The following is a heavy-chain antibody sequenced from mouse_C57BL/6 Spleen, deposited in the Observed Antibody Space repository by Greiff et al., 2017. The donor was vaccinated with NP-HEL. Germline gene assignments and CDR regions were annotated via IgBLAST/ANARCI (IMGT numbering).Heavy chain of an antibody. CDR1: GYTFTDYE. D-gene: IGHD1-1*01. Sequence: QVQLQQSGAELVRPGASVTLSCKASGYTFTDYEMHWVKQTPVHGLEWIGAIDPETGGTAYNQKFKGKAILTADKSSSTAYMELRSLTSEDSAVYYCTRSYGSTVYYAMDYWGQGTSVTVSS. CDR3: TRSYGSTVYYAMDY. CDR2: IDPETGGT. V-gene: IGHV1-15*01. J-gene: IGHJ4*01.